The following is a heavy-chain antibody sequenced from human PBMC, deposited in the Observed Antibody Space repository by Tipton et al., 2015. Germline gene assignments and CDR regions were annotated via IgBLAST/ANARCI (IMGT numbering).Heavy chain of an antibody. CDR1: GFTFTNYI. CDR3: ARDFSGAYWRFDY. CDR2: ISSDSSGI. V-gene: IGHV3-21*01. D-gene: IGHD1-26*01. Sequence: SLRLSCAASGFTFTNYIMNWVRQAPGKGLEWVSSISSDSSGIYYADSLKGRFTISRDNAKKSLYLQMNGLRAEDTAIYYCARDFSGAYWRFDYWGQGTLVTVSS. J-gene: IGHJ4*02.